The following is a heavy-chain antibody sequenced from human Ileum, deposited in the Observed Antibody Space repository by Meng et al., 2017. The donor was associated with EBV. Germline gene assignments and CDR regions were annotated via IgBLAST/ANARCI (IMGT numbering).Heavy chain of an antibody. CDR1: GYTLTELS. D-gene: IGHD3-22*01. V-gene: IGHV1-24*01. Sequence: QVQVVQSGADVKKPGASVKGSCKVSGYTLTELSMHGVRQAPGKGLEWMGGFDPEDGETIYAQKFQGRVTMTEDTSTDTAYMELSSLRSEDTAVYYCATAPPGYYDSSGYYNWGQGTLVTVSS. CDR2: FDPEDGET. CDR3: ATAPPGYYDSSGYYN. J-gene: IGHJ4*02.